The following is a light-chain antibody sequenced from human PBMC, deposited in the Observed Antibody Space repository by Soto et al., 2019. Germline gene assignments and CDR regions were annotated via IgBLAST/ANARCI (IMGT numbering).Light chain of an antibody. Sequence: EIVMTQSPATLSVSPGERATLSCRASQSVSSNLAWYQQKPGQAPRLLIYGASTRATGIPARFSGSGSGTEFTLTISSLQSEDFAVYYCQQYNNWPPLLTFGGRTKVDIK. J-gene: IGKJ4*01. V-gene: IGKV3-15*01. CDR3: QQYNNWPPLLT. CDR1: QSVSSN. CDR2: GAS.